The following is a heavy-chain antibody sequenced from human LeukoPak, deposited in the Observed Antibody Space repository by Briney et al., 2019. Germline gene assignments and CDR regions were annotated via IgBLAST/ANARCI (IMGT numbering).Heavy chain of an antibody. Sequence: GSLRLSCAASGFTFSSYWMSWVRQAPGKGLEWVANIKQDGSEKYYVDSVKGRFTISRDNAKNSLYLQMSSLRAEDTAVYYCAREFAQRSGWYYYYYYYMDVWGKGTTVTISS. CDR1: GFTFSSYW. CDR3: AREFAQRSGWYYYYYYYMDV. J-gene: IGHJ6*03. CDR2: IKQDGSEK. V-gene: IGHV3-7*01. D-gene: IGHD6-19*01.